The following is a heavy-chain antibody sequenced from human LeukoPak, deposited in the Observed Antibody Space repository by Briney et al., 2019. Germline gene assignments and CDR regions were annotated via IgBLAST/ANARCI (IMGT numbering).Heavy chain of an antibody. D-gene: IGHD2-2*01. CDR1: GGSISSYY. CDR3: ASHCSSTSCGAFDI. J-gene: IGHJ3*02. Sequence: SETLSLTCTVSGGSISSYYWSWIRQPPGKGLEWIGYIYYSGSTNYNPSLKSRVTISVDTSKNQSSLKLSSVTAADTAVYYCASHCSSTSCGAFDIWGQGTMVTVSS. V-gene: IGHV4-59*01. CDR2: IYYSGST.